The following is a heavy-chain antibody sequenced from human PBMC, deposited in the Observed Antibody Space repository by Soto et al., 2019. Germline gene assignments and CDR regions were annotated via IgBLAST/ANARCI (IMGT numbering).Heavy chain of an antibody. J-gene: IGHJ4*02. V-gene: IGHV1-69*01. CDR2: IIPIFGTA. CDR1: GGTFSSYA. Sequence: QVQLVQSGAEVKKPGSSVKVSCKASGGTFSSYAISWVRQAPGQGLEWMGGIIPIFGTANYAQKFQGRVTITADDSTSTAYMELSSLRSEDTAVYYCARAYYYDSSGYYGGLDYWGQGTLVTVSS. D-gene: IGHD3-22*01. CDR3: ARAYYYDSSGYYGGLDY.